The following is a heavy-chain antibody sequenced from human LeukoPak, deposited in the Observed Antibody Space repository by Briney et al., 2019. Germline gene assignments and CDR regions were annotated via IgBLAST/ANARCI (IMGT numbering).Heavy chain of an antibody. D-gene: IGHD3-9*01. CDR3: ARVHSSLRYFDWLYPGGGYFDY. CDR2: INPSGGST. J-gene: IGHJ4*02. Sequence: ASVKVSCKASGGTFSSYAISWVRQAPGQGLEWMGIINPSGGSTSYAQKFQGRVTMTRDTSTSTVYMELSSLRSEDTAVYYCARVHSSLRYFDWLYPGGGYFDYWGQGTLVTVSS. CDR1: GGTFSSYA. V-gene: IGHV1-46*03.